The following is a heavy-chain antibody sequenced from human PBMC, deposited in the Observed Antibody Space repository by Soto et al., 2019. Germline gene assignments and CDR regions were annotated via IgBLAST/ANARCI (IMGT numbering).Heavy chain of an antibody. CDR2: SYYSGST. CDR1: GGSISSSSYY. V-gene: IGHV4-39*01. J-gene: IGHJ4*02. CDR3: ARRAATARLYRSGWYGAFDY. D-gene: IGHD6-19*01. Sequence: QLQLQESGPGLVKPSETLSLTCTVSGGSISSSSYYWGGIRQPPGKGLEWIGRSYYSGSTYYNPYLKSQVTISVDTSKNQFSPKLSSVTAAAPAVEYFARRAATARLYRSGWYGAFDYWGQGTLVTVSS.